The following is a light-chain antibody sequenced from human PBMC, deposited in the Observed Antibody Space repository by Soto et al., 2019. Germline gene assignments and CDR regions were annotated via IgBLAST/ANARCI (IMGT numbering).Light chain of an antibody. CDR2: GAS. Sequence: EIVLTQSPGTLSLSPGERATLSCRASQSVSSSNLAWYQQKPGQPPRLLIYGASSRATGVPDRFSGSGSGTDFTLTINXLXXEDFAVYFCQQYGSXXLTFGGGTKVEIK. CDR3: QQYGSXXLT. V-gene: IGKV3-20*01. CDR1: QSVSSSN. J-gene: IGKJ4*01.